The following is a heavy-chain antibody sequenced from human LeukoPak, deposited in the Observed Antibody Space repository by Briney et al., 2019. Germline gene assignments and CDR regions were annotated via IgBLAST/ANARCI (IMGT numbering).Heavy chain of an antibody. CDR1: VLTFSTYA. V-gene: IGHV3-23*01. CDR2: ISGSGVST. Sequence: PGGSLRLACAASVLTFSTYAMYWVRQAPGKGLEWVSAISGSGVSTYYVDSVKGRFTISRDNSKNTLYLQMNSLRDEDTAVYYCAKGPMVRIDSWGQGTLVTVSS. CDR3: AKGPMVRIDS. J-gene: IGHJ4*02. D-gene: IGHD5-18*01.